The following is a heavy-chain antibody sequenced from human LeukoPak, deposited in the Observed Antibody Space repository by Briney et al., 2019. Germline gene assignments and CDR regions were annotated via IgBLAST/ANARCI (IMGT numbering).Heavy chain of an antibody. Sequence: GESLKISCKGSGYSVTSYWIGWVRQMPGKGLEWMGIIYPGDSDTRYSPSFQGQVTISADKSISTAYLQWSSLKASDTAMYYCARQEGKYYDILTGYYNLYYFDYWGQGTLVTVSS. CDR3: ARQEGKYYDILTGYYNLYYFDY. CDR2: IYPGDSDT. CDR1: GYSVTSYW. V-gene: IGHV5-51*01. J-gene: IGHJ4*02. D-gene: IGHD3-9*01.